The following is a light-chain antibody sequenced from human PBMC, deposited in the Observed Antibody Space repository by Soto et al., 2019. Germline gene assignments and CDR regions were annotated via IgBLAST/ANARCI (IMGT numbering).Light chain of an antibody. CDR1: QGISSW. CDR3: QQYKT. V-gene: IGKV1-5*03. Sequence: DIQMTQSPASLSASVGDRVTITCRCRQGISSWLAWYQQKPGKAPRLLIYKASSLASGVPSRFSGSGSGTEFTRTISSLQPDDFAPYSCQQYKTFGQGTRVEIK. J-gene: IGKJ1*01. CDR2: KAS.